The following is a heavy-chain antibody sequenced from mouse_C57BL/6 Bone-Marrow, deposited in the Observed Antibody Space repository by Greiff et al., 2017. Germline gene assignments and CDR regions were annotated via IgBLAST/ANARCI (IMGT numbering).Heavy chain of an antibody. CDR3: ARDDYDGWAMDY. D-gene: IGHD2-4*01. J-gene: IGHJ4*01. CDR1: GYTFTSYW. CDR2: IDPSDSYT. Sequence: QVQLQQPGAELVMPGASVKLSCKASGYTFTSYWMHWVKQRPGQGLEWIGEIDPSDSYTNYNQKFKGKSTLTVDKSSSTAYMQLSSLTSEDSAVYYCARDDYDGWAMDYWGQGTSVTVSS. V-gene: IGHV1-69*01.